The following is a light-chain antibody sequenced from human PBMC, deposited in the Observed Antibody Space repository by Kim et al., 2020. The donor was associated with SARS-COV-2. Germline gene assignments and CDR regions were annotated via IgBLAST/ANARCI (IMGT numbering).Light chain of an antibody. V-gene: IGKV1-6*01. CDR1: QAIGND. CDR3: LQDYSYPRT. CDR2: GAS. J-gene: IGKJ1*01. Sequence: ASVGDRVTITCRASQAIGNDVSWFQQKSGKAPSLLIYGASSLQSGVSSRFRGSGSGTEFTLTINSLQPEDFATYYCLQDYSYPRTFGQGTKVDIK.